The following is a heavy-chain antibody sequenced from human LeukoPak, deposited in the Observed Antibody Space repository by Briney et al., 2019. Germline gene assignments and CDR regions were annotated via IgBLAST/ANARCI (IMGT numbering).Heavy chain of an antibody. CDR2: ISGSGGNT. Sequence: PGGSLRLSCAASGFTFSSYAMSWVRQAPGKGLEWVSAISGSGGNTYYADSVKGRFTISRDNSKNTLYLQMNSLRAEDTAVYYCAKDERITMVRGVPFDYWGQGTLVTVSS. D-gene: IGHD3-10*01. J-gene: IGHJ4*02. V-gene: IGHV3-23*01. CDR1: GFTFSSYA. CDR3: AKDERITMVRGVPFDY.